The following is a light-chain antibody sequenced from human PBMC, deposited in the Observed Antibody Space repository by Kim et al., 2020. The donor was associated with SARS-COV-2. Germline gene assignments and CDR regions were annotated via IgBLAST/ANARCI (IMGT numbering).Light chain of an antibody. Sequence: ASVGDRGTITCRASQSISTWLAWYQQTPRKGPKLLIYKASSLERGVPSRFSGSGSGTEFTLTIDSLQPEDFAVYYCQQYSSDSPTFGQGTRVDIK. CDR1: QSISTW. J-gene: IGKJ1*01. CDR2: KAS. V-gene: IGKV1-5*03. CDR3: QQYSSDSPT.